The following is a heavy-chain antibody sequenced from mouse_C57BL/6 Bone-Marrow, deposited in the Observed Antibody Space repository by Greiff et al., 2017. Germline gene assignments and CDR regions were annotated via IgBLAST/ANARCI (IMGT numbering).Heavy chain of an antibody. Sequence: VQLQQSGPELVKPGDSVKISCTASGYSFTGYFMNWVMQSPGKSLEWIGRINPYNGDTFYNQKFKGKATLTVDKSSSTAHMELRSLTSEDSAVYDCARDLGFLWLRLFAYWGQGTTLTVSS. CDR3: ARDLGFLWLRLFAY. CDR2: INPYNGDT. J-gene: IGHJ2*01. D-gene: IGHD2-2*01. V-gene: IGHV1-20*01. CDR1: GYSFTGYF.